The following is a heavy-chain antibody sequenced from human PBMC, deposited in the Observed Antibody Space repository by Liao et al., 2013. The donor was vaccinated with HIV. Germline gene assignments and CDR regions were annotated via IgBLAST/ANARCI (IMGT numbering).Heavy chain of an antibody. CDR1: GGSFSGYY. V-gene: IGHV4-34*01. CDR3: ARAFPYYYDSSGNPGRVQPFDY. Sequence: QVQLQQWGAGLLKPSETLSLTCAVYGGSFSGYYWSWIRQPPGKGLEWIGEINHSGSTNYNPSLKSRVTVSVDTSKNQFSLKLSSVTAADTAVYYCARAFPYYYDSSGNPGRVQPFDYWGQGTLVTVSS. CDR2: INHSGST. J-gene: IGHJ4*02. D-gene: IGHD3-22*01.